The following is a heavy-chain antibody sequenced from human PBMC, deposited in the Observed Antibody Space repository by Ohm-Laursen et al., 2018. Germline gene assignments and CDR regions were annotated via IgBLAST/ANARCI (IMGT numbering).Heavy chain of an antibody. J-gene: IGHJ3*02. CDR1: GAPISTHY. Sequence: SETLSLTCTVSGAPISTHYWSWIRQPPGKGLEWIGYIYYSGTTNYNPSLKSRVTISLNTSKNQFSLKLSSVTAADTAVYYCARELAYYDSSGLDAFDIWGQGTMVTVSS. CDR3: ARELAYYDSSGLDAFDI. CDR2: IYYSGTT. D-gene: IGHD3-22*01. V-gene: IGHV4-59*11.